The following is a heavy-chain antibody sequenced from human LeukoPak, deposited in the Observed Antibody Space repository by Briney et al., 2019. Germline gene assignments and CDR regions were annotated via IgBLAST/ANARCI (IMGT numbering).Heavy chain of an antibody. V-gene: IGHV3-21*01. CDR1: GFTFSSYS. D-gene: IGHD2-21*02. CDR3: AVYCGGDCYPGEQSAFDI. CDR2: ISSSSSFI. J-gene: IGHJ3*02. Sequence: PGGSLRLSCAASGFTFSSYSMNWVRQAPGKGLEWVSSISSSSSFIYYADSVKGRFIISRDNAKNSLYLQMNSLRAEDTAVYYCAVYCGGDCYPGEQSAFDIWGQGTMVTVSS.